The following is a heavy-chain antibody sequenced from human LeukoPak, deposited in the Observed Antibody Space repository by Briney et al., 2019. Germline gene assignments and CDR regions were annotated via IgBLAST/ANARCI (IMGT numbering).Heavy chain of an antibody. D-gene: IGHD6-13*01. V-gene: IGHV4-39*07. J-gene: IGHJ5*02. Sequence: SETLSLTCTVSGGSISSSSYYWGWIRQPPGKGLEWIGSIYYSGSTYYNPSLKSRVTISVDTSKNQFSPKLSSVTAADTAVYYCATGYSSRGWFDPWGQGTLVTVSS. CDR1: GGSISSSSYY. CDR2: IYYSGST. CDR3: ATGYSSRGWFDP.